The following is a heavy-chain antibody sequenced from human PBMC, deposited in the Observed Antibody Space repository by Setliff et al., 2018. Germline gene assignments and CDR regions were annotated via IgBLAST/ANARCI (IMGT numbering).Heavy chain of an antibody. Sequence: ASVKVSCKTSGYTFTNYDINWVRQATGQGLEWMGWMNPNSGNTGYAQSFQGRVSMTRNTSISTAYMELNSLTSEDTAVYHCARSKVEAAMVKHNWFDPWGQGTLVTVSS. D-gene: IGHD5-18*01. CDR1: GYTFTNYD. J-gene: IGHJ5*02. V-gene: IGHV1-8*02. CDR3: ARSKVEAAMVKHNWFDP. CDR2: MNPNSGNT.